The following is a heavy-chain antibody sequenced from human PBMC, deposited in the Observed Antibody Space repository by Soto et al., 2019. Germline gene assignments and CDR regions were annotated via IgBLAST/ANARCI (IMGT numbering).Heavy chain of an antibody. V-gene: IGHV3-30*18. D-gene: IGHD6-6*01. CDR2: ISYDGSNK. CDR1: GFTFSSYG. J-gene: IGHJ6*02. Sequence: QVQLVESGGGVVQPGRSLRLSCAASGFTFSSYGMHWVRQAPGKGLEWVAVISYDGSNKYYADSVKGRFTISRDNSKNTLYLQMNSLRAEDTALYYCAKGVSAAPDMDVWGQGTTVTVSS. CDR3: AKGVSAAPDMDV.